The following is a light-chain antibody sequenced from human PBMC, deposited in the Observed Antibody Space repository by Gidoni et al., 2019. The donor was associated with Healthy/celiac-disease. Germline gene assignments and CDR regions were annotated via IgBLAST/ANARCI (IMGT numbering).Light chain of an antibody. Sequence: ELVFTHSPATLSLSPGERATLSCRASQSVSSYLAWYQQKPGQAPRLLIYDASNRATGIPARFSDRGAGTDFTLTIRSLEPEDFAVYYCQERSNWPPRTFGGGTKVEIK. CDR1: QSVSSY. CDR2: DAS. V-gene: IGKV3-11*01. J-gene: IGKJ4*01. CDR3: QERSNWPPRT.